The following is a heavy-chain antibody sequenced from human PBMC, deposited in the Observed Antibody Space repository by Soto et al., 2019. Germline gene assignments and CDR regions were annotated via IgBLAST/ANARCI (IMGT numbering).Heavy chain of an antibody. D-gene: IGHD3-3*01. J-gene: IGHJ5*02. Sequence: SETPSLTCAVYGGSFSGYYWSWIRQPPGKGLEWIGEINHSGSTNYNPSLKSRVTISVDTSKNQFSLKLSSVTAADTAVYYCARAQLTTYYDSRNWFDPWGQGTLVTVSS. CDR2: INHSGST. CDR3: ARAQLTTYYDSRNWFDP. CDR1: GGSFSGYY. V-gene: IGHV4-34*01.